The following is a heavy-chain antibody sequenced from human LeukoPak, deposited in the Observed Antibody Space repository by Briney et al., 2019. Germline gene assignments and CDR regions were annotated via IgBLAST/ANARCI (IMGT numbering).Heavy chain of an antibody. CDR2: IKQDGSEK. CDR1: GFTFSSYG. J-gene: IGHJ3*02. V-gene: IGHV3-7*04. CDR3: ARAKDGAFDI. Sequence: GGSLRLSCAASGFTFSSYGMSWVRQAPGKGLEWVANIKQDGSEKYYVDSVKGRFTIFRDNAKNSLYLQMNSLRAEDTAVYYCARAKDGAFDIWGQGTMVTVSS.